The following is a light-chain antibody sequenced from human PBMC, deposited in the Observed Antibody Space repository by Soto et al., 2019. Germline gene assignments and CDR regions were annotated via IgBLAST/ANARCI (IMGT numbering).Light chain of an antibody. CDR3: QQYNSYWT. CDR1: QSISSW. CDR2: DAS. V-gene: IGKV1-5*01. Sequence: DIQMTQSPSTLSASVGYRVTITCRASQSISSWLAWYQQKPGKAPKLLIYDASSLESGVPSRFSGSGSGTEFTLTISSLQPDDFATYYFQQYNSYWTFGQGTKVDIK. J-gene: IGKJ1*01.